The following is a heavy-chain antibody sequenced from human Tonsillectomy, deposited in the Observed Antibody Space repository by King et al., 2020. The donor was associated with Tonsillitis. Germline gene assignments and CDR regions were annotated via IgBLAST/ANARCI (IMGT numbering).Heavy chain of an antibody. Sequence: VQLVESGGGLVQPGGSLRLSCAASGFTFSSYAMTWVRQAPGKGLEWVSAISGSGGSTFYADSVKGRFTISRDNSRNTLYLQMNSLRAEDTAVYYCAKVLRWVQGAFDIWGRGTMVTVSS. D-gene: IGHD5-24*01. J-gene: IGHJ3*02. CDR2: ISGSGGST. CDR3: AKVLRWVQGAFDI. V-gene: IGHV3-23*04. CDR1: GFTFSSYA.